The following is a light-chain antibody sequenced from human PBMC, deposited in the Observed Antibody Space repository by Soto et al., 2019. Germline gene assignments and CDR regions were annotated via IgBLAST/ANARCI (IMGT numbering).Light chain of an antibody. CDR1: QDITIY. J-gene: IGKJ4*01. Sequence: DIQLTQSPSSLSASVGDSVTITCRASQDITIYLAWYQQKPGKAPDLLMYAASTLQSGVPSRFSGGGSGTDFTLIISRLQAEDFATYYCQQDYNSPLTFGGGTKVDIK. V-gene: IGKV1-9*01. CDR3: QQDYNSPLT. CDR2: AAS.